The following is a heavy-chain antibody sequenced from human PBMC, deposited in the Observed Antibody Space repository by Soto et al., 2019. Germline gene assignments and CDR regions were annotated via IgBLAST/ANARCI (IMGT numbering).Heavy chain of an antibody. D-gene: IGHD2-2*01. J-gene: IGHJ4*02. CDR2: INSGGSGT. V-gene: IGHV3-23*01. CDR1: GFTFSSYS. Sequence: PGGSLRLSCAASGFTFSSYSMAWVRQAPGKGLEWVSAINSGGSGTYYADSVKGRFTISRDDSKNTLYVEMNSLRDEDTAIYYCAKRLGCSATKCYGLDSWGQGTLVTVSS. CDR3: AKRLGCSATKCYGLDS.